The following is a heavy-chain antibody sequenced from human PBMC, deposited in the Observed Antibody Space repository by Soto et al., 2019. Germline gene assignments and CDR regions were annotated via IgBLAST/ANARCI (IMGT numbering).Heavy chain of an antibody. CDR3: ARSGGLDRDFNY. CDR2: IIPMFDTP. V-gene: IGHV1-69*13. CDR1: GGTFSSDS. J-gene: IGHJ4*02. D-gene: IGHD2-15*01. Sequence: SVKVSCKASGGTFSSDSFSWARQAPGQGLEWMGGIIPMFDTPIYAQKFQDRVTITADESTSTAYMQLSSLRSGDTAVYYCARSGGLDRDFNYWGQGSLVTVSS.